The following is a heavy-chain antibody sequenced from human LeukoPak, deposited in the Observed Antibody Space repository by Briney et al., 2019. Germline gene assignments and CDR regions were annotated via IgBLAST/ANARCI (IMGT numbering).Heavy chain of an antibody. CDR3: ARSTMVRGVFDY. CDR2: IYHSGST. Sequence: SETLSLTCAVYGGSFSGYYWSWIRQPPGKGLEWIGYIYHSGSTYYNPSLKSRVTISVDRSKNQFSLKLSSVTAADTAVYYCARSTMVRGVFDYWGQGTLVTVSS. J-gene: IGHJ4*02. V-gene: IGHV4-34*01. CDR1: GGSFSGYY. D-gene: IGHD3-10*01.